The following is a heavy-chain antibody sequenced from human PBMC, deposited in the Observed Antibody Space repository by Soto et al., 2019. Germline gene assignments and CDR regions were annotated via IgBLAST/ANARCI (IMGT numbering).Heavy chain of an antibody. D-gene: IGHD3-10*01. Sequence: PGGSLRLSCAASGFTFSGFGMHWVRQAPGKGLEWVAVIWYDGSNKYYADSVKGRFTISRDNSKNTLYLQMNSLRAEDTAVYYCVRCFIIAFGDPCYGMDVWGQGTTVTVSS. V-gene: IGHV3-33*08. CDR3: VRCFIIAFGDPCYGMDV. J-gene: IGHJ6*02. CDR1: GFTFSGFG. CDR2: IWYDGSNK.